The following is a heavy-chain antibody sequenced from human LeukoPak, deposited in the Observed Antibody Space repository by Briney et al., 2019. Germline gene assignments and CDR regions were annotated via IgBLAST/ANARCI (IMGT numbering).Heavy chain of an antibody. V-gene: IGHV3-74*01. Sequence: QPGGSLRLSCAASGFTFSSYWMHWVRQAPGKGLVWVSRINSDGSSTSYADSMKGRFTISRDNAKNTLYLQMNSLRAEDTAVYYCARVRSGSSAGNYGMDVWGQGTTVTVSS. CDR3: ARVRSGSSAGNYGMDV. J-gene: IGHJ6*02. CDR2: INSDGSST. D-gene: IGHD1-26*01. CDR1: GFTFSSYW.